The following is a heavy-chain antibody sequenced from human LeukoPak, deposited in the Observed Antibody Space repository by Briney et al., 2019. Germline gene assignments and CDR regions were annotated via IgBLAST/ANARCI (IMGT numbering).Heavy chain of an antibody. CDR3: ARDRRDFWSGYSYGMDV. V-gene: IGHV4-39*07. Sequence: SETLSLTCTVSGGSIRSSYYYWGWIRQPPGKGLEWIGSIYDSGSTYYNPSLKSRVTISVDTSKNQFSLKLSSVTAADTAVYYCARDRRDFWSGYSYGMDVWGQGTTVTVSS. CDR2: IYDSGST. D-gene: IGHD3-3*01. J-gene: IGHJ6*02. CDR1: GGSIRSSYYY.